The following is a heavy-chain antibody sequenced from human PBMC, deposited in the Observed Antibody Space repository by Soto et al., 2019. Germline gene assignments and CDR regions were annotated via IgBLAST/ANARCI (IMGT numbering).Heavy chain of an antibody. Sequence: QVQLVESGGGVVQPGRSLRLSCAASGFTFRNYAMDWVRQAPGKGLEWVAVISYDGTNKYYADSVKGRFTISRDNSKNPLSLQMNSLRAEDTAVYYCARGDSNSWSDYWGQGTLVTVSS. CDR3: ARGDSNSWSDY. V-gene: IGHV3-30*01. D-gene: IGHD6-13*01. J-gene: IGHJ4*02. CDR2: ISYDGTNK. CDR1: GFTFRNYA.